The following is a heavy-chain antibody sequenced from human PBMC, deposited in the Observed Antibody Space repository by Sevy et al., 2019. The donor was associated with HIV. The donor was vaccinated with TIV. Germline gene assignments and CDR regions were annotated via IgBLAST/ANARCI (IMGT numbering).Heavy chain of an antibody. CDR1: GFTFSDYY. J-gene: IGHJ6*02. Sequence: GGSLRLSCAASGFTFSDYYMSWIRQAPGKGLEWVSYISSSGSTIYYADSGKGRFTISRDNAKNSLYLQMNSLRAEDTAVYYCARDDTIFGVGLMDVWGQGTTVTVSS. V-gene: IGHV3-11*01. D-gene: IGHD3-3*01. CDR2: ISSSGSTI. CDR3: ARDDTIFGVGLMDV.